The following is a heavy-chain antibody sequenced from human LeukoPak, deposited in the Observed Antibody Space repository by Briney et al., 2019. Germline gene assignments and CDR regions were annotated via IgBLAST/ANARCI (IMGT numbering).Heavy chain of an antibody. D-gene: IGHD5-18*01. J-gene: IGHJ4*02. CDR1: GYTFTSYG. CDR3: ARGRGGRRYSYGDGYYFDY. CDR2: ISAYNGNT. Sequence: ASVKVSCKASGYTFTSYGISWVRQAPGQGLEWMGWISAYNGNTNYAQKLPGRVTMTTDTSTSTAYMELRSLRSDDTAVYYCARGRGGRRYSYGDGYYFDYWGQGTLVTVSS. V-gene: IGHV1-18*01.